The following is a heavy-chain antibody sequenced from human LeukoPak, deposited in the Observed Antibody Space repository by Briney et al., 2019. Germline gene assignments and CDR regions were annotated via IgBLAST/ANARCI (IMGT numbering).Heavy chain of an antibody. CDR3: ARDQDDYGGP. Sequence: ASVKVSCKASGDTFTASYMHWVRQAPGQGLEWMGWINPNSGGTNYAQKFQGRVTMTRDTSISTAYMELSSLRSDDTAVYYCARDQDDYGGPWGQGTLVTVSS. D-gene: IGHD4-23*01. CDR2: INPNSGGT. J-gene: IGHJ5*02. CDR1: GDTFTASY. V-gene: IGHV1-2*02.